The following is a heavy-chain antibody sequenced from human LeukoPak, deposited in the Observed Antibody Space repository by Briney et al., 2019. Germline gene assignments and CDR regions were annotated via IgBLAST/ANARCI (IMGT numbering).Heavy chain of an antibody. CDR1: GVSISSYY. Sequence: SSETLSLTCIVSGVSISSYYWSWIRQPAGKGLEWIGRIYTSGSTNYNPSLKSRVTISVDTSKNQFSLKLSSVTAADTAVYYCARGGQWLARSTFDPWGQGTLVTVSS. J-gene: IGHJ5*02. CDR3: ARGGQWLARSTFDP. CDR2: IYTSGST. D-gene: IGHD6-19*01. V-gene: IGHV4-4*07.